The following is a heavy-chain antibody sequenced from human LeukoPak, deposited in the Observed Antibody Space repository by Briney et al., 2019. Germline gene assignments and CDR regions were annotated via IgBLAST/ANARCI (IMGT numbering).Heavy chain of an antibody. V-gene: IGHV4-34*01. CDR3: AREIRAFGGYQDAFDI. Sequence: SETLSLTCAVYGGSFSGYYWSWIRQPPGKGLEWIGEINHSGSTNYNPSLKSRVTISVDTSKSQFSLKLTSVTAADTAVYYCAREIRAFGGYQDAFDIWGQGTMVTVSS. D-gene: IGHD5-12*01. CDR1: GGSFSGYY. CDR2: INHSGST. J-gene: IGHJ3*02.